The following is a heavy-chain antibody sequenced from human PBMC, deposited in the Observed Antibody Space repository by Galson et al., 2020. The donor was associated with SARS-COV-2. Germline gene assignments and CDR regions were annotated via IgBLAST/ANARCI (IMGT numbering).Heavy chain of an antibody. CDR2: ISYDGSNK. D-gene: IGHD3-9*01. V-gene: IGHV3-30*04. CDR1: GFTFSSYA. Sequence: QLGESLKISCAASGFTFSSYAMHWVRQAPGKGLEWVAVISYDGSNKYYADSVKGRFTISRDNSKNTLYLQMNSLRAEDTAVYYCARESKLGYGYYNDATFDYWGQGTLVTVSS. J-gene: IGHJ4*02. CDR3: ARESKLGYGYYNDATFDY.